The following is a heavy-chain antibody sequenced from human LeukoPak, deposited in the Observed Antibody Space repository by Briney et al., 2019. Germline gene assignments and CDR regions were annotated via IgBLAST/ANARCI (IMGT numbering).Heavy chain of an antibody. Sequence: SETLSLTCTVSGGSIDSSSYYWGWIRQPPGKGLEWIGSMYYSGSTYHNPSLKSRVTISVDTSKNQFSLKLKSVTAADTSVYYCARHIGGDSGCDHFDYWGQGTLVTVSS. CDR1: GGSIDSSSYY. D-gene: IGHD5-12*01. J-gene: IGHJ4*02. CDR2: MYYSGST. CDR3: ARHIGGDSGCDHFDY. V-gene: IGHV4-39*01.